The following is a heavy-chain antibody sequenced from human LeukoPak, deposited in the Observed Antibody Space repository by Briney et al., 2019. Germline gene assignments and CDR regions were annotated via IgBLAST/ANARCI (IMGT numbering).Heavy chain of an antibody. CDR1: RFTFNYYA. CDR2: INTRSTYI. D-gene: IGHD6-13*01. Sequence: PGGSLRLSCAASRFTFNYYAMIWLPQAPGQGGKGVSSINTRSTYIYYAESQKGRFTISRDNAKNSLYLQMNSLRAEDTAVYYCARAVYSSAWSHGYYYLGVWGKGTMVTVS. J-gene: IGHJ6*03. V-gene: IGHV3-21*01. CDR3: ARAVYSSAWSHGYYYLGV.